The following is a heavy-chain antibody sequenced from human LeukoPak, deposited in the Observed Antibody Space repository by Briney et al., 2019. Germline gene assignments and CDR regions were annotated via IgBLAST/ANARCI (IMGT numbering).Heavy chain of an antibody. CDR3: ARDQYYDSSGYFYDAFDI. J-gene: IGHJ3*02. CDR1: GYTFTSYG. V-gene: IGHV1-18*01. D-gene: IGHD3-22*01. CDR2: ISAYNGNT. Sequence: GASVKVSCKASGYTFTSYGISWVRQAPGQGLEWMGWISAYNGNTNYAQKLQGRVTMTTDTSTCTAYMELRSLRSDDTAVYYCARDQYYDSSGYFYDAFDIWGQGTMVTVSS.